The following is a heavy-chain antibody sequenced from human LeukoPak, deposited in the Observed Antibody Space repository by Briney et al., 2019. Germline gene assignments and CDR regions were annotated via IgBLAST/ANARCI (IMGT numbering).Heavy chain of an antibody. CDR3: ARETFDP. V-gene: IGHV3-74*01. J-gene: IGHJ5*02. CDR1: EFTFGSYW. Sequence: GGSLRLSCVASEFTFGSYWMHWVRQAPGKGLVWVSHINGDGRGTNYADSVKGRFTISRDNAKNTLYLQMNSLRAEDTALYYCARETFDPWGQGTLVTVSS. CDR2: INGDGRGT.